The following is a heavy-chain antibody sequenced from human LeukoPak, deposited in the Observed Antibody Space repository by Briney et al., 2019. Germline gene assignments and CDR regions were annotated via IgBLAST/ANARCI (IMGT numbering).Heavy chain of an antibody. V-gene: IGHV3-74*01. J-gene: IGHJ6*02. CDR2: INNDGSSA. Sequence: QSGGSLRLSCAASGFTFNNYWIHWVRQVPGKGLVWVSRINNDGSSASYVDSVKGRFTISRDNAKNTLFLQMNSLRAEDTAVYYCARRGTGHGMDVWGQGTTVIVPS. CDR3: ARRGTGHGMDV. CDR1: GFTFNNYW. D-gene: IGHD1-1*01.